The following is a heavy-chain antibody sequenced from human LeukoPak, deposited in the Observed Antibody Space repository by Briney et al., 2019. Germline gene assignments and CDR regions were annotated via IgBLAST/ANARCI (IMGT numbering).Heavy chain of an antibody. D-gene: IGHD3-10*01. Sequence: GGSLRLSCAASGFTVSSYGMHWVRQAPGKGLEWVAVISYDGSNKYYADSVKGRFTISRDNSKNTLYLQMNSLRAEDTAVYYCAKDLLWFGESQKNYGMDVWGQGTTVTVSS. CDR2: ISYDGSNK. CDR3: AKDLLWFGESQKNYGMDV. J-gene: IGHJ6*02. V-gene: IGHV3-30*18. CDR1: GFTVSSYG.